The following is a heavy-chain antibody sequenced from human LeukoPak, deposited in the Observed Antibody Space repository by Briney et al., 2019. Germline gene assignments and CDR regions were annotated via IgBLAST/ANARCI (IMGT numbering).Heavy chain of an antibody. J-gene: IGHJ6*02. CDR1: GFTFRSYG. CDR3: AKEAGAASYYYYAMDV. Sequence: GRSLRLSCAASGFTFRSYGMYWVRQAPGKGLEWVAIISHDGSNKYHADSVKGRFTISRDNSKNTLYLQMNSLRAEDTAVYYCAKEAGAASYYYYAMDVWGQGTTVTVSS. V-gene: IGHV3-30*18. CDR2: ISHDGSNK. D-gene: IGHD1-26*01.